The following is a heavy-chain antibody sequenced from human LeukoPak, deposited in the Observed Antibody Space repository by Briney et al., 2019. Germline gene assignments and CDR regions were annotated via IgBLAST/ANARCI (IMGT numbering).Heavy chain of an antibody. J-gene: IGHJ4*02. CDR1: GLTFSSYA. D-gene: IGHD3-10*01. Sequence: PGGSLRLSCAASGLTFSSYAMHWVRQAPGKGLEWVAVISYDGSNKYYADSVKGRFTISRDNSKNTLYLQMNSLRAEDTAVYYCASGSGSYYRIDYWGQGTLVTVSS. V-gene: IGHV3-30*04. CDR2: ISYDGSNK. CDR3: ASGSGSYYRIDY.